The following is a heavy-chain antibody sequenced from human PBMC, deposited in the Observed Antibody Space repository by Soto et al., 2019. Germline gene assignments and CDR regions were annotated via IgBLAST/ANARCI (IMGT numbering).Heavy chain of an antibody. J-gene: IGHJ4*02. CDR3: ARDLDILTTIFDY. V-gene: IGHV3-23*01. CDR2: ISGSGGST. Sequence: GGSLRLSCAASGFTFSSYAMSWVRQAPGKGLEWVSAISGSGGSTYYADSVKGRFTISRDNSKNTLYLQMNSLRAEDTAVYYCARDLDILTTIFDYWGQGTLVTVSS. D-gene: IGHD3-9*01. CDR1: GFTFSSYA.